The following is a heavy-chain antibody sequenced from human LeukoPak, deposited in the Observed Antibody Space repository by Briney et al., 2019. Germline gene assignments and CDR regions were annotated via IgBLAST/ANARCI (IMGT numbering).Heavy chain of an antibody. Sequence: GRSLRLSCAASGFTFDDYAMHWVRQAPGKGLEWVSGISWNSGSIGYADSVKGRFTISRDNAKNSLYLQMNSLRAEDTAVYYCARDLRRRPLSSFDYWGQGTLVTVSS. J-gene: IGHJ4*02. D-gene: IGHD2-2*01. V-gene: IGHV3-9*01. CDR3: ARDLRRRPLSSFDY. CDR1: GFTFDDYA. CDR2: ISWNSGSI.